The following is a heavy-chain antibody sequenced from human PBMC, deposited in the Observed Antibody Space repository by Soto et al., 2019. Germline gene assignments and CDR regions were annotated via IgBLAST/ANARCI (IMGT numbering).Heavy chain of an antibody. CDR2: INAGNGNT. V-gene: IGHV1-3*01. CDR1: GYPFTSYA. CDR3: AREGGAVTYAFDI. D-gene: IGHD3-16*01. Sequence: SVKVSCKASGYPFTSYAMHWVRQAPGQRLEWMGWINAGNGNTKYSQKFQGRVTVTRDTSASTAYMELSSLRSEDTAVYYCAREGGAVTYAFDIWGQGTMVTVSS. J-gene: IGHJ3*02.